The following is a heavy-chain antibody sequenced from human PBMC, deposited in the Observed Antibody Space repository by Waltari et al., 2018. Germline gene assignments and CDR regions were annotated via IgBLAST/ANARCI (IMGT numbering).Heavy chain of an antibody. V-gene: IGHV4-61*01. CDR3: ARDTNYDFWSGYPYYYYGMDV. Sequence: QVQLQESGPGLVKPSETLSLTCTVSGGSVSSGSYYWSWIRQPPGKGLEWIGYIYYSGSTNYNPSRKSRVTISVDTSKNQFSLKLSSVTAADTAVYYCARDTNYDFWSGYPYYYYGMDVWGQGTTVTVSS. CDR2: IYYSGST. J-gene: IGHJ6*02. D-gene: IGHD3-3*01. CDR1: GGSVSSGSYY.